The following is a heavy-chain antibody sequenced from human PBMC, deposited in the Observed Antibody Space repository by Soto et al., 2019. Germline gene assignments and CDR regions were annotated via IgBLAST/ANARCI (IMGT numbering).Heavy chain of an antibody. CDR3: SRDRPVIRFLQWTSGWLDP. CDR1: GFTFSSYS. Sequence: AGGSLRLSCAASGFTFSSYSMNWVRQAPGKGLEWVSAISSSSSYIYYADSVKGRFTSSRDNAKNTLYLQMNSLTAEDTAVYYCSRDRPVIRFLQWTSGWLDPWGQGTRVIVSS. D-gene: IGHD3-3*01. CDR2: ISSSSSYI. V-gene: IGHV3-21*01. J-gene: IGHJ5*02.